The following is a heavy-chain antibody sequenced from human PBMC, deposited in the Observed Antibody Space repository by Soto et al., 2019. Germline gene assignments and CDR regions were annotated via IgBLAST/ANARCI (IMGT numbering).Heavy chain of an antibody. CDR3: AREMRRKYFEWLLSVPTTDHDSEYFQH. CDR1: GFTFSSYW. V-gene: IGHV3-7*01. J-gene: IGHJ1*01. D-gene: IGHD3-9*01. Sequence: EVQLVESGGGLVQPGGSLRLSCAATGFTFSSYWMSWVRQAPGKGLEWVTNIKQDGSEKYYVDSVKGRFTFSRDNANNSLYLKMNCLSAEDTVVYYCAREMRRKYFEWLLSVPTTDHDSEYFQHWGQGTLVTVSS. CDR2: IKQDGSEK.